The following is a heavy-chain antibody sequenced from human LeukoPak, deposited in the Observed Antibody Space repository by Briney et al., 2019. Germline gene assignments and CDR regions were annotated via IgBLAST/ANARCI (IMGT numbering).Heavy chain of an antibody. CDR1: GGSISSGDYY. Sequence: SQTLSLTCTVSGGSISSGDYYWSWIRQPPGKGLEWIGYIYYSGSTYYNPSLKSRVTISVDTSKNQFSLKLSSVTAADTAVYYCARFGLTEEWFDPWGQGTLVTVSS. J-gene: IGHJ5*02. CDR3: ARFGLTEEWFDP. D-gene: IGHD3-10*01. CDR2: IYYSGST. V-gene: IGHV4-30-4*08.